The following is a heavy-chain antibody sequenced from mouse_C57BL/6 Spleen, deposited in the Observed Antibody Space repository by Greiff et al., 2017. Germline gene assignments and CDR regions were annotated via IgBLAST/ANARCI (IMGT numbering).Heavy chain of an antibody. CDR2: ICPGSGST. D-gene: IGHD3-2*02. Sequence: QVQLQQPGAELVKPGASVKMSCKASGYTFTSYWTTWVKQRPGQGLEWIGDICPGSGSTNYNEKLKSKSTLTVDTSSSTAYMQLSHLTSEASAVYYCARKETAQATGYSYAMDYWGQGTSVTVSS. CDR1: GYTFTSYW. V-gene: IGHV1-55*01. CDR3: ARKETAQATGYSYAMDY. J-gene: IGHJ4*01.